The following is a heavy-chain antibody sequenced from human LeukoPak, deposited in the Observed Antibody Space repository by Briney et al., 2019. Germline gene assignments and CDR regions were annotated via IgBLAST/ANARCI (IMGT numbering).Heavy chain of an antibody. V-gene: IGHV3-21*01. D-gene: IGHD6-19*01. CDR1: GFTFGSYS. CDR2: ISSSSSYM. CDR3: ARGRVVVAVSDY. Sequence: PGGSLRLSCAASGFTFGSYSMNWVRQAPGKGLEWVSSISSSSSYMYYADSVKGRFTISRDNAKNSLYLQMNSLRAGDTAVYYCARGRVVVAVSDYWGQGTLVTVSS. J-gene: IGHJ4*02.